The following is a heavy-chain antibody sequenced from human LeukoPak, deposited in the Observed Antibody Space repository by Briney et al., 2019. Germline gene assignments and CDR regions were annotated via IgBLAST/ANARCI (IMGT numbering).Heavy chain of an antibody. CDR3: ARAGGSTVSHSDY. Sequence: GGSLRLSCAASGFTFSSYSMNWIRQAPGKGLEWVSSISSSTSYIYYADSVKGRFTISKDNAKNSLYLQMNSLRAEDTAVYNCARAGGSTVSHSDYWGQGTLVIVSS. CDR1: GFTFSSYS. J-gene: IGHJ4*02. V-gene: IGHV3-21*01. D-gene: IGHD4-17*01. CDR2: ISSSTSYI.